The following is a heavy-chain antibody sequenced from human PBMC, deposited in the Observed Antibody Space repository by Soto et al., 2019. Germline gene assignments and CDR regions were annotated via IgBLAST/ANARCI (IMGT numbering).Heavy chain of an antibody. Sequence: QVQLVQTGAEVKKPGASVKISCKASGYTFTNYDMHWVRKAPGQGLKWMGIIKQSGGSTNSAQMYKGRVYMTKDTTTSTVYMELKSLKSEDTAVYYCTKGDYNSSTFDYWGQGTPVTVSS. CDR1: GYTFTNYD. V-gene: IGHV1-46*03. CDR3: TKGDYNSSTFDY. D-gene: IGHD6-6*01. J-gene: IGHJ4*02. CDR2: IKQSGGST.